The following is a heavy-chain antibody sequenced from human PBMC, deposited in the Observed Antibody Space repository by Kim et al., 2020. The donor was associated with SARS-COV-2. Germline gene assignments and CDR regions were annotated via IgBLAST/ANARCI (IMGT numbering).Heavy chain of an antibody. J-gene: IGHJ4*02. CDR3: AKGGLWFGESLYYFDY. V-gene: IGHV3-33*06. Sequence: GGSLRLSCAASGFTFSSYGMHWVRQAPGKGLEWVAVIWYDGSNKYYADSVKGRFTISRDNSKNTLYLQMNSLRAEDTAVYYCAKGGLWFGESLYYFDYWGQGTLVTVSS. CDR1: GFTFSSYG. D-gene: IGHD3-10*01. CDR2: IWYDGSNK.